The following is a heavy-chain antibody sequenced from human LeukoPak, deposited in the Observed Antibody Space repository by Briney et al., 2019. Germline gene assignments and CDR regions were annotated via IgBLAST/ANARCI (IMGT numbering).Heavy chain of an antibody. V-gene: IGHV3-21*01. CDR1: GFTFPTYV. J-gene: IGHJ4*02. D-gene: IGHD3-10*01. CDR2: ISSSSSYI. CDR3: AGLWFGDRPPFDY. Sequence: PGGSLRLSCAASGFTFPTYVMNWVRQAPGKGLEWVSSISSSSSYIYYADSLKGRFTISRDNAKNSLYLQMGSLRAEDTAVYYCAGLWFGDRPPFDYWGQGTLVTVSS.